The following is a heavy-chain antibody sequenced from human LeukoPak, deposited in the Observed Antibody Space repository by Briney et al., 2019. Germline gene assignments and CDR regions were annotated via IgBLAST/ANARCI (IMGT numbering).Heavy chain of an antibody. CDR3: ATLEAAAPYYYGMDV. Sequence: GASVKVSCEASGYTFTSYYIHWVRQAPGQGLEWMGIINPSGGTTVYAQNFQGRVIMTRDTSTSTVHMDLSSLRSEDAAVYYCATLEAAAPYYYGMDVWGQGTTVTVSS. J-gene: IGHJ6*02. V-gene: IGHV1-46*01. CDR1: GYTFTSYY. CDR2: INPSGGTT. D-gene: IGHD2-15*01.